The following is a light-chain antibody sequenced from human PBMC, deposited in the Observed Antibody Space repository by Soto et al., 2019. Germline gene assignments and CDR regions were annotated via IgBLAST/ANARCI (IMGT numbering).Light chain of an antibody. CDR1: NSDVGGYDR. CDR3: ISYIPSTTTHWV. J-gene: IGLJ3*02. V-gene: IGLV2-14*01. CDR2: EVY. Sequence: QSALTQPASVSGSPGQSITISCTGTNSDVGGYDRVSWYQHHPGKAPKLLIFEVYNRPSGISDRFSGSKSRDTASLTISGLQAEDEADYYCISYIPSTTTHWVFGGGTQLTVL.